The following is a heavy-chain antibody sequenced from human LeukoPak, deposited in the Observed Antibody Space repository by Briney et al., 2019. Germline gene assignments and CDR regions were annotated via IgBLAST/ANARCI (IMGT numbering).Heavy chain of an antibody. Sequence: SQTLSLTCTVSGGSISSGDYYWSWIRQPPGKGLEWIGYIYYSGSTYYNPSLKSRVTISVDTSKNQFSLKLSSVTAADTAMFYCARHDYSNSWFDPWGQGTLVTVSS. CDR2: IYYSGST. CDR1: GGSISSGDYY. J-gene: IGHJ5*02. CDR3: ARHDYSNSWFDP. V-gene: IGHV4-30-4*08. D-gene: IGHD4-11*01.